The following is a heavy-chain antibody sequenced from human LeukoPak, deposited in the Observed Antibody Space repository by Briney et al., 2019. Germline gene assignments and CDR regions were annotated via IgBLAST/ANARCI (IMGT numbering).Heavy chain of an antibody. CDR1: GFTFSTYA. CDR2: ISSSSSYT. CDR3: ARRLWYAFDI. V-gene: IGHV3-11*03. Sequence: GGSLRLSCAASGFTFSTYAMTWVRQAPGKGLEWVSYISSSSSYTNYADSVKGRFTISRDNAKNSLYLQMTSLRAEDTAVYYCARRLWYAFDIWGQGTMVTVSS. D-gene: IGHD2/OR15-2a*01. J-gene: IGHJ3*02.